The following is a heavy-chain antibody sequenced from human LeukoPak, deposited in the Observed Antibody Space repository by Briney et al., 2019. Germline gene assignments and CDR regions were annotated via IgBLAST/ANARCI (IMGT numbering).Heavy chain of an antibody. CDR2: ISWNSGSI. Sequence: QPGRSLRLSCAASGFRFDDYTMHWVRQAPGKGLEWVSGISWNSGSIGYADSVKGRFTIFRDNAKNSLYLQMNSLRAEDTALYYCAKGDYSNVRLDYWGQGTLVTVSS. CDR1: GFRFDDYT. CDR3: AKGDYSNVRLDY. J-gene: IGHJ4*02. V-gene: IGHV3-9*01. D-gene: IGHD4-11*01.